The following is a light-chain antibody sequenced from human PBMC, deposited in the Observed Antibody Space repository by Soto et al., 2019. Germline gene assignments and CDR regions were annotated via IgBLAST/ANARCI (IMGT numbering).Light chain of an antibody. CDR1: SSDVGSYNL. CDR2: EGS. CDR3: CSYAGSSTWV. Sequence: QSALTQPASVSGSPGQSITISCTGTSSDVGSYNLVSWYQQRPGKAPKLMIYEGSKRPSGVSNRFSGSKSGNTASLTISGLQAEDEADYYCCSYAGSSTWVFGGGTNVTVL. V-gene: IGLV2-23*01. J-gene: IGLJ2*01.